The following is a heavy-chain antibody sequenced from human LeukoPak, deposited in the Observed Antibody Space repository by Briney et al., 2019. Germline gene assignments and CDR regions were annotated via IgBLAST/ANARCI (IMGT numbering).Heavy chain of an antibody. D-gene: IGHD1-20*01. V-gene: IGHV3-23*01. Sequence: AISGSGGSTYYADSVKGRFTISRDNSKNTLYLQMNSLRAEDTAVYYCAKSRVTGTGGSLTYWGQGSLVTVSS. CDR2: ISGSGGST. J-gene: IGHJ4*02. CDR3: AKSRVTGTGGSLTY.